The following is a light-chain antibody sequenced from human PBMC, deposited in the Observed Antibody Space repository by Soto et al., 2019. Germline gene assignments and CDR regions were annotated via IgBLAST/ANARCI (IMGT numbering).Light chain of an antibody. Sequence: DIVMTQSPDSLAVSLGERATINCKSSQSVLYSSNNKSYLAWYQQKPGQPPKLLIYWASTRESGVPDRFSGSGSGTDFNLTISSLQAEDVEVYYCQQYYSTPYTFGQGTKLEIK. CDR3: QQYYSTPYT. CDR1: QSVLYSSNNKSY. CDR2: WAS. V-gene: IGKV4-1*01. J-gene: IGKJ2*01.